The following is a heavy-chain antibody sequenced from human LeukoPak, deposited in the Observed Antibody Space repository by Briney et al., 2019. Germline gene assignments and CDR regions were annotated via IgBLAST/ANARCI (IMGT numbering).Heavy chain of an antibody. CDR3: ASTMVRGVPRFPVDY. D-gene: IGHD3-10*01. Sequence: GGSLRLSCAASGFTFSSYWMSWARQAPGKGLEWVANIKQDGSEKYYVDSVKGRFTISRDNAKNSLYLQMNSLRAEDTAVYYCASTMVRGVPRFPVDYWGQGTLVTVSS. CDR1: GFTFSSYW. V-gene: IGHV3-7*03. J-gene: IGHJ4*02. CDR2: IKQDGSEK.